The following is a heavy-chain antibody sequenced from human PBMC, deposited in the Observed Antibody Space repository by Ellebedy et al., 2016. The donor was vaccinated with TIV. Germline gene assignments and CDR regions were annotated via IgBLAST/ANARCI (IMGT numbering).Heavy chain of an antibody. CDR1: GYNFSRYW. D-gene: IGHD3-10*01. V-gene: IGHV5-51*01. CDR3: ARRMGRGVKGKFPLDV. J-gene: IGHJ6*02. Sequence: GESLKIPCKGSGYNFSRYWIGWVRQMPGKGLEWMGIIYPGDSYTTYSPSFRGQVTMSVGKSINTVYLQWNSLKASDTAMYYCARRMGRGVKGKFPLDVWGQGTTVIVSS. CDR2: IYPGDSYT.